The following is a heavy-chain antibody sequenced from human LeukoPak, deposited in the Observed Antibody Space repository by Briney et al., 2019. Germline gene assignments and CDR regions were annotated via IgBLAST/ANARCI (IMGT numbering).Heavy chain of an antibody. CDR3: ARGSGVNYYGMDV. V-gene: IGHV3-33*01. CDR2: IWYDGTNK. Sequence: QPGGSLRLSCAASGITFSNYGMHWVRQAPGKGLEWVAVIWYDGTNKYYADSVEGRFTISRDKSKNTLYLQMSSLRAEDTAVYYCARGSGVNYYGMDVWGQGTTVTVSS. D-gene: IGHD3-10*01. J-gene: IGHJ6*02. CDR1: GITFSNYG.